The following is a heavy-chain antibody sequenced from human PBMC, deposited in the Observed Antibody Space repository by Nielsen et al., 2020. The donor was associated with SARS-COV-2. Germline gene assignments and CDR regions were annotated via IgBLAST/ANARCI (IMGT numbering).Heavy chain of an antibody. CDR2: ISSSSSYI. CDR1: GFTFSSYS. J-gene: IGHJ4*02. CDR3: ARDLLTLWFGSPVGPFDY. D-gene: IGHD3-10*01. V-gene: IGHV3-21*01. Sequence: GESLKISCAASGFTFSSYSMNWVRQAPGKGLEWVSSISSSSSYIYYADSVKGRFTISRDNAKNSLYLQMNSLGAEDTAVYYCARDLLTLWFGSPVGPFDYWGQGTLVTVSS.